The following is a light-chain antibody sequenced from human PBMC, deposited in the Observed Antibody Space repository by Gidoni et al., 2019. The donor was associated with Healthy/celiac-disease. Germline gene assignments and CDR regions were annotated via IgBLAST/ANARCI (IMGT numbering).Light chain of an antibody. Sequence: EIVTTQSPATLSVSPGERATLSCRASQSVSSNLAWYQQKPGQAPRLLIYGASTRATGIPARFSCSGSGTEFTLTISGLQSEDFAVYYCQQYNNWPPTFGQGTKLEIK. CDR2: GAS. V-gene: IGKV3-15*01. J-gene: IGKJ2*01. CDR3: QQYNNWPPT. CDR1: QSVSSN.